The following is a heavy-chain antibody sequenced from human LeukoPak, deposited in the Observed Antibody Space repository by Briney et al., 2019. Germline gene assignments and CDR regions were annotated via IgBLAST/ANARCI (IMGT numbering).Heavy chain of an antibody. D-gene: IGHD6-13*01. CDR2: ISGSGGST. V-gene: IGHV3-23*01. J-gene: IGHJ6*03. CDR1: GFTFRSYA. CDR3: AKMGSTYYYMDV. Sequence: GGSLRLFCAASGFTFRSYAMSWVRQAPGKGLEWVSAISGSGGSTYYAAFVKGRFTISRDNSKNTLYLQMNSLRAEDTAVYYCAKMGSTYYYMDVWGKGTTVTVSS.